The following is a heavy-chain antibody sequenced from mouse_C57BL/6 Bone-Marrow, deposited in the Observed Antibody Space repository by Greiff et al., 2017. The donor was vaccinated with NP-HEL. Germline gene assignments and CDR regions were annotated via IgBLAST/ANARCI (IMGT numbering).Heavy chain of an antibody. CDR1: GFTFSSYG. CDR2: ISSGGSYT. V-gene: IGHV5-6*02. CDR3: ARLGLRGAWFAY. D-gene: IGHD2-4*01. Sequence: EVMLVESGGDLVKPGGSLKLSCAASGFTFSSYGMSWVRQTPDKRLEWVATISSGGSYTYYPDSVKGRFTISRDNAQNTLYLQMSSLKSEDTAMYYCARLGLRGAWFAYWGQGTLVTVSA. J-gene: IGHJ3*01.